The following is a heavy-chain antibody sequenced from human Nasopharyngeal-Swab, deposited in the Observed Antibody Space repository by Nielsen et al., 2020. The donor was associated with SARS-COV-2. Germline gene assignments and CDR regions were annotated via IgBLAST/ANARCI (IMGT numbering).Heavy chain of an antibody. J-gene: IGHJ4*02. Sequence: GGSLRLSCTASGFTFGDYAMSWVRQAPGKGLEWVGFIRSKAYGGTTEYAASVKGRFTISRDDSKSIAYLQMNSLKTEDTAVCYCTRGRSYYDSSGYLDYWGQGTLVTVSS. CDR1: GFTFGDYA. CDR3: TRGRSYYDSSGYLDY. CDR2: IRSKAYGGTT. D-gene: IGHD3-22*01. V-gene: IGHV3-49*04.